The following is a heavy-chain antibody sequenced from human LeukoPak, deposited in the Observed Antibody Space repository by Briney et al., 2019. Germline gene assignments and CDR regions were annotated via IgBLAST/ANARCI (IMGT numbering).Heavy chain of an antibody. CDR3: ARIAYSSSTDY. CDR1: GGSISSYY. V-gene: IGHV4-4*07. CDR2: FYTGGST. D-gene: IGHD6-6*01. Sequence: PSETLSLTCTVSGGSISSYYWSWIRQPAGKRLEWIGRFYTGGSTKYNPSLKSRVTISVDTSNNQFSLKLNSVTAADTAVYYCARIAYSSSTDYWGQGTLVTVSS. J-gene: IGHJ4*02.